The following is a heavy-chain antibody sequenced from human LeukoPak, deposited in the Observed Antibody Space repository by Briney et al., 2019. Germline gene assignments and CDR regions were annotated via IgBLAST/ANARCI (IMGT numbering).Heavy chain of an antibody. D-gene: IGHD3-9*01. CDR2: IYYSGST. CDR3: ARDQETAYYDILTGYGPYYYYYGMDV. J-gene: IGHJ6*02. V-gene: IGHV4-39*07. CDR1: GGSISSSSYY. Sequence: PSETLSLTCTVSGGSISSSSYYWGWIRQPPGKGLEWIGSIYYSGSTYYNPSLKSRVTISVDTSKNQFSLKLSSVTAADTAVYYCARDQETAYYDILTGYGPYYYYYGMDVWGQGTTVTVSS.